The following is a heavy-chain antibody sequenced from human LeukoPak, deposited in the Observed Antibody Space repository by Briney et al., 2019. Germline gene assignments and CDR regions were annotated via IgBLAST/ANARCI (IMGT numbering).Heavy chain of an antibody. CDR1: GGSFSGYY. CDR2: INHSGST. CDR3: ASGYVWGSYREDY. D-gene: IGHD3-16*02. Sequence: PSETLSLTCAVYGGSFSGYYWSWIRQPPGKGLEWIGEINHSGSTNYNPSLRSRVTISVDTSKNQFSLKLSSVTAADTAVYYCASGYVWGSYREDYWGQGTLVTVSS. V-gene: IGHV4-34*01. J-gene: IGHJ4*02.